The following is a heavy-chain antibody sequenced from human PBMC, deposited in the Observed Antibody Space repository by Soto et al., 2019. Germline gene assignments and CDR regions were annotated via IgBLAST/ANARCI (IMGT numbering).Heavy chain of an antibody. CDR1: GYTFTTYW. J-gene: IGHJ4*02. CDR3: ARQNYAGYGGYDSAFDT. V-gene: IGHV5-51*01. CDR2: IYPGDSDV. Sequence: GAEVKKPGESLKISCQGSGYTFTTYWVGWVRQRPGKGLDWMGNIYPGDSDVKYSPSFQGQVTISVDKSISTAYLQWNSQKASDTAVYYCARQNYAGYGGYDSAFDTWGQGTLVTVSS. D-gene: IGHD5-12*01.